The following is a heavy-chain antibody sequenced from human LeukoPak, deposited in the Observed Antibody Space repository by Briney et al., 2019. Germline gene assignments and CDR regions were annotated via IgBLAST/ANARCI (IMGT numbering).Heavy chain of an antibody. J-gene: IGHJ4*02. CDR3: AREAFSSGYYDDY. CDR2: IYRSGST. V-gene: IGHV4-38-2*02. CDR1: GYSISSGYY. D-gene: IGHD3-22*01. Sequence: SETLSLTCTVSGYSISSGYYWGWIRQPPGKGLEWIASIYRSGSTYYNPSLKSRVTISVDTSKNQFSLKLSSVTAADTAVYYCAREAFSSGYYDDYWGQGTLVTVSS.